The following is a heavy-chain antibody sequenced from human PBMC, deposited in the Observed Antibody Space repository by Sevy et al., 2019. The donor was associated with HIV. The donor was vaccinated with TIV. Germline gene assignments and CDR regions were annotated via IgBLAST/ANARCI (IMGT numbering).Heavy chain of an antibody. J-gene: IGHJ4*02. Sequence: GGSLSLSCAASGFTFSSYAMSWVRQAPGKGLEWVSAISGSGGSTYYADSVKGRFTISRDNSKNTLYLQMNSLRAEDTAVYYCAKDLGYCSSTSCAIIDYWGQGTLVTVSS. V-gene: IGHV3-23*01. CDR1: GFTFSSYA. CDR3: AKDLGYCSSTSCAIIDY. D-gene: IGHD2-2*01. CDR2: ISGSGGST.